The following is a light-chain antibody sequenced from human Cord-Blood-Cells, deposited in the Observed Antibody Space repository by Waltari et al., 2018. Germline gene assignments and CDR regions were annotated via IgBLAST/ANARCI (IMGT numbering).Light chain of an antibody. CDR1: QSISSW. CDR2: DAS. Sequence: DIQMTQSPSTLSASVGDRVTITFRASQSISSWLAWYQQKPGKAPKLLIYDASSLESWVPSRFSGSGSGTEFTLTNSSLQPDDFATYYCQQYNSYTFGQGTKLEIK. J-gene: IGKJ2*01. CDR3: QQYNSYT. V-gene: IGKV1-5*01.